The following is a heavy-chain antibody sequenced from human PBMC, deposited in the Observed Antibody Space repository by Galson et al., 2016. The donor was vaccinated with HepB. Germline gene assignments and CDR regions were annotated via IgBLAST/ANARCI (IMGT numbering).Heavy chain of an antibody. Sequence: SLRLSCAASGITFSSYVMHWVRQAPGKGLEWVAVIWYDGTNQYYADSVKGRFTISRDNSKNTLYLQMNNLRADDTAVYYCATQSASTKCYWCFDPGGQGTLVTVSS. D-gene: IGHD2-2*01. V-gene: IGHV3-33*01. CDR2: IWYDGTNQ. CDR1: GITFSSYV. CDR3: ATQSASTKCYWCFDP. J-gene: IGHJ5*02.